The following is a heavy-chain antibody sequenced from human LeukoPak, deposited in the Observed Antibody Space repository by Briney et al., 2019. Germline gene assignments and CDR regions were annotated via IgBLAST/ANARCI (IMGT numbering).Heavy chain of an antibody. V-gene: IGHV4-59*01. CDR3: ARDSCCSRNDAFDI. CDR2: IYYSGST. CDR1: GGSISSYY. J-gene: IGHJ3*02. Sequence: SETLSLTCTGSGGSISSYYWSWIRQPPGKGLEWIGYIYYSGSTNYNPSLKSRVTISVDTSKNQFSLKLSSVTAADTAVYYCARDSCCSRNDAFDISGQGTMVTVSS. D-gene: IGHD2-2*01.